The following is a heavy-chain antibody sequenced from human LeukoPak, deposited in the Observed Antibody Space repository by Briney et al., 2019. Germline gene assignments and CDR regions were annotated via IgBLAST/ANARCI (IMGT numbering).Heavy chain of an antibody. Sequence: GSSLRLSCPASRFTFSIYGMHWVPQAPGKGLEWMPLISAEESQTLYADSVKGRFTVSRDNSKDTVFLQMNSLRAENTAVYYSARAPRRAGFDYWGQGDLVTVSS. CDR1: RFTFSIYG. CDR3: ARAPRRAGFDY. D-gene: IGHD6-19*01. V-gene: IGHV3-30*03. J-gene: IGHJ4*02. CDR2: ISAEESQT.